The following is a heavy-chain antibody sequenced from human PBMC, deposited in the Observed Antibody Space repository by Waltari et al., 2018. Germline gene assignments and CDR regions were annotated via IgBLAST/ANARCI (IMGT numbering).Heavy chain of an antibody. CDR3: ARDRGGFTHFDWFLSI. CDR1: SGSISSHH. CDR2: AHYSGRT. D-gene: IGHD3-9*01. V-gene: IGHV4-59*11. Sequence: QVQLQESGPGVVKPSETPSLTCTVASGSISSHHWAWVRQSPGKGLEWIGYAHYSGRTNYNPSLRDRVIISVDTSKGQFSLRLTSVIPADTAVYFCARDRGGFTHFDWFLSIWGQGTLVTVSS. J-gene: IGHJ3*02.